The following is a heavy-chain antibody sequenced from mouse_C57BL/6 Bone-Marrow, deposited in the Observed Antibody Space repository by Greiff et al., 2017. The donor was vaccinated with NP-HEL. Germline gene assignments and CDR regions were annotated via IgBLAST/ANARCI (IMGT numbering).Heavy chain of an antibody. V-gene: IGHV5-17*01. D-gene: IGHD1-1*01. CDR3: ARHYYGSSSFDY. J-gene: IGHJ2*01. CDR1: GFTFSDYG. Sequence: EVQLVESGGGLVKPGGSLKLSCAASGFTFSDYGMHWVRQAPEKGLEWVAYISSGSSTTYYADKVKGRFTISRDNAKNTLFLQMSSLRSEETAMYYCARHYYGSSSFDYWGQGTTITVSS. CDR2: ISSGSSTT.